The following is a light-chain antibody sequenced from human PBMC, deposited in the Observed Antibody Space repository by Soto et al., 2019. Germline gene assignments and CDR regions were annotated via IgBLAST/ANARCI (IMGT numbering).Light chain of an antibody. J-gene: IGKJ5*01. Sequence: DIQLTQSPSTLSASVGDRVTISCRASQGISTFLAWYQQKPGKAPKSLIKTASTLQSGVPSRFSGSGSDTDFILTISSLQPEDFATYYCQQYSSYPRTFGQGTRLEI. CDR1: QGISTF. CDR3: QQYSSYPRT. V-gene: IGKV1D-16*01. CDR2: TAS.